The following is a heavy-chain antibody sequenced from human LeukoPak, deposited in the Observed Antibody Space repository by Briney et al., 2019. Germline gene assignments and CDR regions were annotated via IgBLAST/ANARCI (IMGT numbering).Heavy chain of an antibody. V-gene: IGHV4-59*01. CDR2: IYDSGST. J-gene: IGHJ5*02. Sequence: SETLSLTCTVSGGSIGSYYWSWIRQPPGKGLEWIGYIYDSGSTNYNPSLKSRVTISVDTSKNQFSLKLSSVTAADTAVYYCARGLNYYDSSGYPSPYNWFDPWGQGTLVTVSS. D-gene: IGHD3-22*01. CDR3: ARGLNYYDSSGYPSPYNWFDP. CDR1: GGSIGSYY.